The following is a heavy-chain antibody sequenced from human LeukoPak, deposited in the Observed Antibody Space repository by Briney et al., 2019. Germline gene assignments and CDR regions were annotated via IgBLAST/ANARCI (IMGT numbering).Heavy chain of an antibody. CDR3: ARDPTTVTKGLDI. J-gene: IGHJ3*02. V-gene: IGHV4-59*01. D-gene: IGHD4-17*01. CDR2: ISYIGST. CDR1: GGSISTYY. Sequence: SETLSLTCTVSGGSISTYYWSWIRQPPGKGLEWIGYISYIGSTNYNPSLKSRVTISVDTSKNQFSLKLSSVTAADAAVYFCARDPTTVTKGLDIWGQGTMVTVSS.